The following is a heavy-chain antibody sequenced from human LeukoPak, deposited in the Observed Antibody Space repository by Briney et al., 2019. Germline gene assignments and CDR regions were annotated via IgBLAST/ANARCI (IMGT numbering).Heavy chain of an antibody. CDR2: ISGSGGST. D-gene: IGHD3-22*01. V-gene: IGHV3-23*01. CDR1: GFTFSSYA. CDR3: AKGGMIVRFQP. J-gene: IGHJ1*01. Sequence: GGSLRLSCAASGFTFSSYAMSWVRQAPGTGLEWVSAISGSGGSTYYADSAKGRFTISTDNSKNTLYLQMNSLRAEDTAVYYCAKGGMIVRFQPWGQGTLVTVSS.